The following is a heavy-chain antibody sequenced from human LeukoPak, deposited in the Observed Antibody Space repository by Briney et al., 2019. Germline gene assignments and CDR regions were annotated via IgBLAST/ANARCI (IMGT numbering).Heavy chain of an antibody. D-gene: IGHD5-18*01. J-gene: IGHJ4*02. CDR2: IYYSGST. V-gene: IGHV4-39*01. CDR3: ARHRRGIQLWVDY. CDR1: DGSISSSSYY. Sequence: SETLSLTCTVSDGSISSSSYYWGWIRQPPGKGLEWIGSIYYSGSTYYNPSLKSRVTISVDTSKNQFSLKLSSVTAADTAVYYCARHRRGIQLWVDYWGQGTLVTVSS.